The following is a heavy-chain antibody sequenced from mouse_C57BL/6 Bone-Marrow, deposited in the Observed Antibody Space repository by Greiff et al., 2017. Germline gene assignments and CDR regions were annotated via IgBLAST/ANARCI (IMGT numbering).Heavy chain of an antibody. CDR2: IDPEIGDT. Sequence: EVQLQQSGAELVRPGASVKLSCTASGFNIKDAYIHWVKQRPEQGLDWIGWIDPEIGDTEYASKFQGKATITSDTSSNTAYLQLSSLTSEDTAVYYCSSFDGNYFDFWGQGTPLTVAS. CDR1: GFNIKDAY. D-gene: IGHD2-3*01. J-gene: IGHJ2*01. CDR3: SSFDGNYFDF. V-gene: IGHV14-4*01.